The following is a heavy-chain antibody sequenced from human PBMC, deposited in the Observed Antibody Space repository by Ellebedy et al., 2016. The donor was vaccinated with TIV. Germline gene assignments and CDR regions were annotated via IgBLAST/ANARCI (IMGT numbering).Heavy chain of an antibody. CDR2: IYHSGST. D-gene: IGHD3-3*01. Sequence: MPSETLSLTCAVSGGSISSSNWWSWVRQPPGKGLEWIGEIYHSGSTNYNPSLKSRVTISVDKSKNQFSLKLSSVTAADTAVYYCARDQTHYDFWSGYYTYYFDYWGQGTLVTVSS. CDR3: ARDQTHYDFWSGYYTYYFDY. CDR1: GGSISSSNW. J-gene: IGHJ4*02. V-gene: IGHV4-4*02.